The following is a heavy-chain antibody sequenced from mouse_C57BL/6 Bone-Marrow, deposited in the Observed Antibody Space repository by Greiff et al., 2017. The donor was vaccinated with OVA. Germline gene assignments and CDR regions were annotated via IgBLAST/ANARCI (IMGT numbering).Heavy chain of an antibody. J-gene: IGHJ3*01. CDR1: GFPITSGYY. CDR2: ITHSGET. CDR3: AGDRSGWGTFAY. V-gene: IGHV12-3*01. D-gene: IGHD1-1*02. Sequence: QVQLKESGPGLVKPSQSLFLTCSITGFPITSGYYWIWIRQSPGKPLEWMGYITHSGETFYNPSLQSPISITRETSKNQFFLQLNSVTTEDTAMYYCAGDRSGWGTFAYWGQGTLVTVSA.